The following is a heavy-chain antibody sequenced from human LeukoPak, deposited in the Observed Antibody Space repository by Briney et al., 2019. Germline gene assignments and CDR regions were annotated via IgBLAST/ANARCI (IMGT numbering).Heavy chain of an antibody. Sequence: GGSLRLSCSASGFTFTNYAIHWVRQASGRGLEYVSTVSINGAGTYYADSVKGRFTISRDNSKNTVYLQMSSLRPEDTAVYYCVKGGSTYGIDYWGQGTLVTVSS. CDR1: GFTFTNYA. V-gene: IGHV3-64D*06. CDR3: VKGGSTYGIDY. CDR2: VSINGAGT. D-gene: IGHD5-18*01. J-gene: IGHJ4*02.